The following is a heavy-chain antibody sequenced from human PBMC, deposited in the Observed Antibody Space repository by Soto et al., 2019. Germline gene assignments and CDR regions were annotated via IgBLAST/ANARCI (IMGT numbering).Heavy chain of an antibody. J-gene: IGHJ5*02. D-gene: IGHD6-19*01. CDR2: IYHSGST. Sequence: QVQLQESGPGLVKPSGTLSLTCAVSGGSISSSNWWTWVRQPPGKGLEWIGEIYHSGSTNYNPSLQSRVTISVDKSKNQFSLKLTSVTAADTAVYYCARADLAVANTWFDPWGQGTLVTVSS. V-gene: IGHV4-4*02. CDR1: GGSISSSNW. CDR3: ARADLAVANTWFDP.